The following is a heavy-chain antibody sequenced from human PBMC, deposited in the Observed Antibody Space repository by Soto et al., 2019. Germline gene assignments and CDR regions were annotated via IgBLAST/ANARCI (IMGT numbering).Heavy chain of an antibody. CDR1: GGSISSYY. CDR3: ARDKGRYDSGMDV. CDR2: MFYSGST. Sequence: QVQLQESGPGLVKPSETLSLTCSVSGGSISSYYWSWIRQSPGKGLEWIGYMFYSGSTKYNPSLMSQVTISLDTSKTQCSLNLTSVTAADTAVYYCARDKGRYDSGMDVWGQGTTVTVSS. V-gene: IGHV4-59*01. D-gene: IGHD3-9*01. J-gene: IGHJ6*02.